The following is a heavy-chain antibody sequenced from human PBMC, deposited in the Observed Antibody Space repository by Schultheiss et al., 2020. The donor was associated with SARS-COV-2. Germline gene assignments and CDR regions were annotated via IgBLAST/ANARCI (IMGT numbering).Heavy chain of an antibody. J-gene: IGHJ4*02. CDR1: GFTFSTFD. Sequence: GGSLRLSCAASGFTFSTFDMSWVRQAPGKGLEWVSAISGSGGSTYYADSVKGRFTISRDNSKNTLYLQMNSLRAEDTAVYYCARVVGSGYWGQGTLVTVSS. CDR3: ARVVGSGY. V-gene: IGHV3-23*01. CDR2: ISGSGGST. D-gene: IGHD3-10*01.